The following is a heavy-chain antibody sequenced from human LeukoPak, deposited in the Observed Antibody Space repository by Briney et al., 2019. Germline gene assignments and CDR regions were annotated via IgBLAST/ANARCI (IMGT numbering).Heavy chain of an antibody. CDR3: ARHGGELWSGYSSSIYYYYGMDV. D-gene: IGHD3-3*01. CDR1: GVSISSGAYY. V-gene: IGHV4-31*03. CDR2: IYYSGGT. J-gene: IGHJ6*02. Sequence: SETLSLTCTVSGVSISSGAYYWSWIRQHPGKGLEWIGYIYYSGGTYYNPSLKSRVTISVDTSKNQLSLKLNSVTAADTAVYYCARHGGELWSGYSSSIYYYYGMDVWGQGTTVTVSS.